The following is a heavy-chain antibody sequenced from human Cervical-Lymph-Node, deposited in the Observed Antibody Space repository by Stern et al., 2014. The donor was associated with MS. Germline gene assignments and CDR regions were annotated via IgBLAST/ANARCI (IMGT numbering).Heavy chain of an antibody. V-gene: IGHV5-51*01. CDR2: IVPGDSDP. CDR1: GYSFTANW. Sequence: EVQLVESGAEVKKPGESLKISCKGSGYSFTANWIAWVRQMPGKGLEWMGIIVPGDSDPRYSPSFKGQFTISADKSISTAYLQWSSLKASDTAMYYCARDYGDYAFDYWGQGTLVTVSS. J-gene: IGHJ4*02. D-gene: IGHD4-17*01. CDR3: ARDYGDYAFDY.